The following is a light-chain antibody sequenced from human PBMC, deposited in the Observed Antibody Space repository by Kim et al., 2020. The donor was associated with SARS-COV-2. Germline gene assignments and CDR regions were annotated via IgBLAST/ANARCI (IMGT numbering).Light chain of an antibody. Sequence: QSVLTQPPSVSEAPRQRVTISCSGSSSNIGNNAVNWYQQLPGKAPKLLIYYDDLLPSGVSDRFSGSKSGTSASLAINGLQSDDEADYYCATWDDSLNGVVFGGGTQLTVL. CDR2: YDD. J-gene: IGLJ2*01. CDR1: SSNIGNNA. V-gene: IGLV1-36*01. CDR3: ATWDDSLNGVV.